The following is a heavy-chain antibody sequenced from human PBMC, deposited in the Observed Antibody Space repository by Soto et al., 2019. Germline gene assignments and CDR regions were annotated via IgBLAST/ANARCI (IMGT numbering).Heavy chain of an antibody. D-gene: IGHD6-6*01. V-gene: IGHV3-23*01. CDR1: GFTFSSYA. CDR3: ARRAARRHLYYYYMDV. Sequence: PGGSLRLSCAASGFTFSSYAMSWVRQAPGKGLEWVSAISGSGGSTYYADSVKGRFTISRDNSKNTLYLQMNSLRAEDTAVYYCARRAARRHLYYYYMDVWGKGTTVTVSS. J-gene: IGHJ6*03. CDR2: ISGSGGST.